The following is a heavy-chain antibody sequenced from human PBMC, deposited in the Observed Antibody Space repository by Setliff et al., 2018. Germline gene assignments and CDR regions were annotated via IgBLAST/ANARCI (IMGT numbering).Heavy chain of an antibody. CDR2: ISTYNGVT. Sequence: ASVKVSCKASGYIFTSYGISWVRQAPGQGLEWMGWISTYNGVTNYAQRFQGRVTMTTDTSTSAAYMELRSLRPDDTAVYYCARINFYVSSGYYYASDNWGPGTLVTVPS. D-gene: IGHD3-22*01. CDR3: ARINFYVSSGYYYASDN. CDR1: GYIFTSYG. V-gene: IGHV1-18*01. J-gene: IGHJ4*02.